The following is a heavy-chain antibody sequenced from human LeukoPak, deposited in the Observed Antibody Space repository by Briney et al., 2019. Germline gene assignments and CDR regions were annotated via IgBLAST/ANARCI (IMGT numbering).Heavy chain of an antibody. V-gene: IGHV4-34*01. CDR2: INHSGST. CDR3: ARRGNHYYYSSGYYYGRVLDY. Sequence: SETLSLTCAVYGGSFSGYYWSWIRQPPGKGLEWIGEINHSGSTNYNPSLKSRVTISVDTSKNQFSLKLSSVTAADTAVYYCARRGNHYYYSSGYYYGRVLDYWGQGTLVTVSS. CDR1: GGSFSGYY. D-gene: IGHD3-22*01. J-gene: IGHJ4*02.